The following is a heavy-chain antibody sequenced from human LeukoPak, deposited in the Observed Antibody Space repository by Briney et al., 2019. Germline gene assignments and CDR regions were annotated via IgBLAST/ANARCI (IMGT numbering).Heavy chain of an antibody. V-gene: IGHV3-9*01. CDR1: GFIFNNYA. CDR3: ARDSSRGITMIVD. Sequence: PGRSLRLSCAGSGFIFNNYAMHWVRQPPGKGLEWVSGISWNSGAIDYADSVRGRFTISRDNAKNSLYLQMNSLRAEDTALYHCARDSSRGITMIVDWGQGTLVTVSS. J-gene: IGHJ4*02. CDR2: ISWNSGAI. D-gene: IGHD3-22*01.